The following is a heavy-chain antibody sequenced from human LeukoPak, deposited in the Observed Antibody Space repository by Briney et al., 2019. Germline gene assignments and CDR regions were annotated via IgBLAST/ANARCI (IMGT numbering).Heavy chain of an antibody. CDR2: ISYDGTNK. CDR1: GFTFSSYG. CDR3: AKDGEWELPFD. J-gene: IGHJ4*02. V-gene: IGHV3-30*18. D-gene: IGHD1-26*01. Sequence: GGSLRLSCATSGFTFSSYGMHWVRQAPGKGLEWVAVISYDGTNKDYSDSLKGRFTISRDNSKNTLYLQMNSLRPEDTAVYYCAKDGEWELPFDWGQGTLVTVSS.